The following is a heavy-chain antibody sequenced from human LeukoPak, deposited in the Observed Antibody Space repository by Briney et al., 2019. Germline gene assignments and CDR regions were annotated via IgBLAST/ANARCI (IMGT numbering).Heavy chain of an antibody. CDR3: VRTAYYYDSSGYSHFDY. CDR1: GFMFSSFR. D-gene: IGHD3-22*01. V-gene: IGHV3-21*01. J-gene: IGHJ4*02. CDR2: ITTGGSNM. Sequence: GGSLRLSCAASGFMFSSFRMNWVRQAPGKGLEWVSSITTGGSNMYYAGAVKGRFTISRDNAKNSLYLQMNSLRAEDTAVYYCVRTAYYYDSSGYSHFDYWGQGTLVTVSS.